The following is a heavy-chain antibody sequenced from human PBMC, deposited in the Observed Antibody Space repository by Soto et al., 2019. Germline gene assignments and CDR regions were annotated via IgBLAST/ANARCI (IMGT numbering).Heavy chain of an antibody. J-gene: IGHJ6*02. CDR3: ATSLRIVGDKGYYGMDV. CDR2: ISSSSSYI. V-gene: IGHV3-21*01. Sequence: GGSLRLSCAASGFTFSSYSMNWVRQAPGKGLEWVSSISSSSSYIYYADSVKGRFTISRDNAKNSLYLQMNSLRAEDTAVYYCATSLRIVGDKGYYGMDVWGQGTTVTVSS. D-gene: IGHD1-26*01. CDR1: GFTFSSYS.